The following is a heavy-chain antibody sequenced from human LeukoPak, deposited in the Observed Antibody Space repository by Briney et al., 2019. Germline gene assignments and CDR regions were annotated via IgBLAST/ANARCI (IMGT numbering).Heavy chain of an antibody. V-gene: IGHV3-33*06. D-gene: IGHD4-11*01. J-gene: IGHJ4*02. CDR1: GFTFSSYG. Sequence: SGRSLRLSCAASGFTFSSYGMHWVRQAPGKGLEWVAVIWYDGSNKYYADSVKGRFTISRDNSKNTLYLQMNSLRAEDTAVYYCAKGFRMTTVTTVDYWGQGTLVTVSS. CDR2: IWYDGSNK. CDR3: AKGFRMTTVTTVDY.